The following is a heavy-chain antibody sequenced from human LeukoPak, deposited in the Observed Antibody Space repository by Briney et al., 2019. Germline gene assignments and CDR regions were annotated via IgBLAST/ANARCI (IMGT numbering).Heavy chain of an antibody. Sequence: GGSLRLSCAASGFTFSSNYMAWVRQAAGKGLEWVGRIKSKTDGGTTDYAAPVKGRFTISRDDSKNTLYLQMNSLKTEDTAVYYCTTDSSGYDYWGQGTLVTVSS. J-gene: IGHJ4*02. V-gene: IGHV3-15*01. CDR2: IKSKTDGGTT. CDR1: GFTFSSNY. D-gene: IGHD3-22*01. CDR3: TTDSSGYDY.